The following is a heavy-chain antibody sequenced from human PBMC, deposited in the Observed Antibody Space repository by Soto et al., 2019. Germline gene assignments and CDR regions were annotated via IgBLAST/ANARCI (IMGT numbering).Heavy chain of an antibody. V-gene: IGHV3-21*01. J-gene: IGHJ6*02. CDR1: GFTFSSYS. D-gene: IGHD6-6*01. CDR2: ISSSSFSI. CDR3: ARNESSNFYGMDV. Sequence: VGSLRLSCAASGFTFSSYSMNWVRQAPGKGLEWVSSISSSSFSINYADSVKGRFSISRDNAQNSLHLQMNNLRAEDTAVYYCARNESSNFYGMDVWGQGTTVTVSS.